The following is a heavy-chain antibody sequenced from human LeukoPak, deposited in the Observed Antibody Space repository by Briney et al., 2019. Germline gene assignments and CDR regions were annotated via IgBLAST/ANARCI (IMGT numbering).Heavy chain of an antibody. J-gene: IGHJ4*02. CDR1: GFTFSSYA. V-gene: IGHV3-23*01. CDR2: ISGSGGST. D-gene: IGHD3-10*01. CDR3: AKDAPPFMVRGGLPSY. Sequence: GGSLRLSCAASGFTFSSYAMSWVRQAPGKGLEWVSAISGSGGSTYYADSVKGRFTISRDNSKNTLYLQMNSLRAEDTAVYYCAKDAPPFMVRGGLPSYWGQGTLVTVSS.